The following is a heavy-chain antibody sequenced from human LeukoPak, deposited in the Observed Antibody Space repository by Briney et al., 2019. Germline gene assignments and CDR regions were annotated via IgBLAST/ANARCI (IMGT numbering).Heavy chain of an antibody. J-gene: IGHJ2*01. V-gene: IGHV7-4-1*02. D-gene: IGHD4-17*01. Sequence: ALVKVSCKASGYTFTTHALNWVRQAPGQGLEWLGWINTNTGNPTYAQGFTGRFVFSLDTSVSTAYLQISRLKAEDTAVYYCVRLDFGDWYFGLWGRGTLVIVSS. CDR3: VRLDFGDWYFGL. CDR2: INTNTGNP. CDR1: GYTFTTHA.